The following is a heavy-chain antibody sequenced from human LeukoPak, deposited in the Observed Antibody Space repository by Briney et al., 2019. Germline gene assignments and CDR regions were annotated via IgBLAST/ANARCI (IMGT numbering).Heavy chain of an antibody. V-gene: IGHV3-23*01. CDR1: GFTLSSFA. J-gene: IGHJ4*02. CDR2: ISVSGSSP. D-gene: IGHD2-2*01. CDR3: AKDSGPWGYCTTTSCYFAY. Sequence: GGSLRLSCAPSGFTLSSFAMSGVRQAPAKGLAGVSAISVSGSSPYYADSVKGRCTISRDNPKSTLYLQMNSLRAGDTAVYYCAKDSGPWGYCTTTSCYFAYWGQGALVTVSS.